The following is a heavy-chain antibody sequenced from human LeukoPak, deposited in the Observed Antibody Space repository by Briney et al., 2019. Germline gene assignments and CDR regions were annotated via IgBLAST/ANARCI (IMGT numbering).Heavy chain of an antibody. J-gene: IGHJ3*01. CDR2: IYTSGTT. V-gene: IGHV4-4*07. CDR3: ARVFHD. Sequence: SETLSLTCTVSRGSISSDYWSWIRQPAGKGLEWIGLIYTSGTTNYNPSLKSRVTMSLDTSKNQFSLKLNSLTAADTAVYYCARVFHDWGQGTMVTVSS. CDR1: RGSISSDY.